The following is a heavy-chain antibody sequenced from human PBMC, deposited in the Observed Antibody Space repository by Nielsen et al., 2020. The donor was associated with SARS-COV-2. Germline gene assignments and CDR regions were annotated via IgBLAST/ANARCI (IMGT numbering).Heavy chain of an antibody. J-gene: IGHJ3*02. Sequence: SETLPLTCTVSGGFISRHNDYWSWLRQHAGKGLEWIGFIFHSGLTYDNPSLKNRLIMSVDTSKNLFSLKSNSVTAADTAVYYCARATLTGYYNDAFDIWGQGTMVIVSS. V-gene: IGHV4-31*03. CDR1: GGFISRHNDY. D-gene: IGHD3-9*01. CDR3: ARATLTGYYNDAFDI. CDR2: IFHSGLT.